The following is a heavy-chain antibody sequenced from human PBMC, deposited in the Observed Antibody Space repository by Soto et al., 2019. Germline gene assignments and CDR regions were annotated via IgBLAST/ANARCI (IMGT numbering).Heavy chain of an antibody. CDR2: VYYSGGA. CDR1: GVSIHNSHSF. J-gene: IGHJ4*02. D-gene: IGHD7-27*01. Sequence: SETLSLTCAVSGVSIHNSHSFWGWIRQPPGKGLEFIANVYYSGGAHYNPSFKSRVTISVDTATNQVSLRMSSVTAADTAVYYCARDTGDGTFDFWGQGTLVTVSS. CDR3: ARDTGDGTFDF. V-gene: IGHV4-39*02.